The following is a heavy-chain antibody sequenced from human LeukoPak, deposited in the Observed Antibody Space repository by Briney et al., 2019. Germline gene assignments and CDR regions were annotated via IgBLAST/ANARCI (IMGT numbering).Heavy chain of an antibody. CDR1: GGSFSGYY. V-gene: IGHV4-34*01. CDR3: ARGHWWFDP. J-gene: IGHJ5*02. Sequence: PSETLSLTCAVYGGSFSGYYWSWIRQPPGKGLEWIGEINHSGSTNYNPSLKSRVTISVDTSKNQFSLKLSSVTAADTAVYYCARGHWWFDPWRQGTLVTVSS. CDR2: INHSGST.